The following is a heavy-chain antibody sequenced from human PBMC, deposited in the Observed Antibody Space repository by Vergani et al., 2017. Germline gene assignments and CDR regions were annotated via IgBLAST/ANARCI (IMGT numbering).Heavy chain of an antibody. V-gene: IGHV6-1*01. CDR3: ARGKIRGPYYYDSSGYVQVRYYYGMDV. D-gene: IGHD3-22*01. CDR1: GDSVSSNSAA. J-gene: IGHJ6*02. Sequence: QVQLQQSGPGLVKPSQTLSLTCAISGDSVSSNSAAWNWIRQSPSRGLEWLGRTYYRSKWYNDYAVSVKSRITINPDTSKNQFSLQLNSVTPEDTAVYYCARGKIRGPYYYDSSGYVQVRYYYGMDVWGQGTTVTVSS. CDR2: TYYRSKWYN.